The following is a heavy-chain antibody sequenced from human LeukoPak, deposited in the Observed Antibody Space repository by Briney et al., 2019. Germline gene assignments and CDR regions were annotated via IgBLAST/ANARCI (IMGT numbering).Heavy chain of an antibody. V-gene: IGHV3-23*01. J-gene: IGHJ4*02. CDR1: GFTFSGYA. CDR2: IRGSGGST. D-gene: IGHD3-22*01. Sequence: PGGSLRLSCAASGFTFSGYAMSWVRQARGKGLEWVSAIRGSGGSTYYADSVKGRFTISRDNSKNTLYLQMNSLRAEDTAVYYCAKAPSSGYYFFFDYWGQGTLVTVSS. CDR3: AKAPSSGYYFFFDY.